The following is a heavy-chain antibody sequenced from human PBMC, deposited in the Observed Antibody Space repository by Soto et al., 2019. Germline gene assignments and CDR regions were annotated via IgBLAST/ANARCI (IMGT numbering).Heavy chain of an antibody. CDR1: GFTFSSHS. V-gene: IGHV3-21*01. CDR2: IYRSSVFRFGPNE. CDR3: AREFSSQLPLDY. Sequence: PGGSLRLSCAASGFTFSSHSMNWVRQAPGKRLEWVASIYRSSVFRFGPNEFYADSVRGRFIISRDNTNNLVFLQMDSLRVEDTAVYYCAREFSSQLPLDYWGQGTLVTVSS. J-gene: IGHJ4*02.